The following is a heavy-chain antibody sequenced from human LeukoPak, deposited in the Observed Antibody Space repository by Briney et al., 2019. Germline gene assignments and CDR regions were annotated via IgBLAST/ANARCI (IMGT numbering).Heavy chain of an antibody. Sequence: SETLSLTCTVSGGSISSGGYYWSWIRQHPGKGLEWIGYIYYSGSTYYNPSLKSRVTISVDTSKNQFSLKLSSVTAADTAVYYCARESLLGRVVAAGTYFDYWGQGTLVTVSS. D-gene: IGHD6-13*01. CDR3: ARESLLGRVVAAGTYFDY. CDR2: IYYSGST. J-gene: IGHJ4*02. CDR1: GGSISSGGYY. V-gene: IGHV4-31*03.